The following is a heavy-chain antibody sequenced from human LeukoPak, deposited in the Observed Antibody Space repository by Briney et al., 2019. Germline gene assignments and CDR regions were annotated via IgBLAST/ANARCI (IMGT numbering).Heavy chain of an antibody. CDR1: GFTFSSYA. J-gene: IGHJ4*02. Sequence: GGSLRLSCAASGFTFSSYAMHWVRQAPGKGLVWVSRINSDGSSTSYADSVKGRFTISRDNAKNTLYLQMNSLRAEDTAVYYCARDHKWYYYDSSGYLGYWGQGTLVTVSS. D-gene: IGHD3-22*01. V-gene: IGHV3-74*01. CDR3: ARDHKWYYYDSSGYLGY. CDR2: INSDGSST.